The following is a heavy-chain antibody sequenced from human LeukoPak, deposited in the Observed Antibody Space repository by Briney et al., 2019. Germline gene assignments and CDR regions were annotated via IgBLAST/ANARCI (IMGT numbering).Heavy chain of an antibody. D-gene: IGHD3-10*01. Sequence: ASVKVSCKASGYTFTGYYMHWVRQAPGQGLEWMGWINPNSGGTNYAQKFQGWVTMTRDTSISTAYMELSKLRSDDTAVYYCARDLGITMVRGGSGMDVWGQGTTVTVSS. CDR1: GYTFTGYY. V-gene: IGHV1-2*04. J-gene: IGHJ6*02. CDR2: INPNSGGT. CDR3: ARDLGITMVRGGSGMDV.